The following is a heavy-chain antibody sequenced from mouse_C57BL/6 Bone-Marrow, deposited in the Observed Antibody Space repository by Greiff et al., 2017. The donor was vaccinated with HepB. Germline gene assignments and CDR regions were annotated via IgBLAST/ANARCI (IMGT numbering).Heavy chain of an antibody. J-gene: IGHJ2*01. Sequence: DVKLQESGAELVRPGASVKLSCTASGFNIKDDYMHWVKQRPEQGLEWIGWIDPENGDTEYASKFQGKATITADTSSNTAYLQLSSLTSEDTAVYYCTTPDSSGYGYFDYWGQGTTLTVSS. V-gene: IGHV14-4*01. D-gene: IGHD3-2*02. CDR2: IDPENGDT. CDR3: TTPDSSGYGYFDY. CDR1: GFNIKDDY.